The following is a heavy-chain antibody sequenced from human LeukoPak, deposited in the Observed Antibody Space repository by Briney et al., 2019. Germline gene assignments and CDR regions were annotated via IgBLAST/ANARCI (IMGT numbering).Heavy chain of an antibody. D-gene: IGHD4-17*01. V-gene: IGHV1-8*01. CDR1: GYTFTSYD. J-gene: IGHJ4*02. CDR2: MNPNSGNT. Sequence: SVKVSCKASGYTFTSYDINWVRQATGQGLEWMGWMNPNSGNTGYAQKFQGRVTMTRNTSISTAYMELSSLRSEDTAVYYCAVGGDYGDYIDYWGQGTLVTVSS. CDR3: AVGGDYGDYIDY.